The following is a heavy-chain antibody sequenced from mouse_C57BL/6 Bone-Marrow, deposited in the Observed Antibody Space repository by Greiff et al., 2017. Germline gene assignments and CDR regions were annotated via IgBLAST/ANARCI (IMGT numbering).Heavy chain of an antibody. CDR2: IDPSDSYT. D-gene: IGHD1-1*01. CDR1: GYTFTSYW. CDR3: ARTGPTVVATDY. V-gene: IGHV1-50*01. Sequence: VQLQQPGAELVKPGASVKLSCKASGYTFTSYWMPWVKQRPGQGLEWIGEIDPSDSYTNYNQKFKGKATLTVDTSSSTAYMQLSSLTSEDSAVYYCARTGPTVVATDYWGQGTTLTVSS. J-gene: IGHJ2*01.